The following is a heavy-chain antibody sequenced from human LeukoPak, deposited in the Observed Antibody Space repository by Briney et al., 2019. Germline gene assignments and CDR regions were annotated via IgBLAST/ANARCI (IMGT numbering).Heavy chain of an antibody. D-gene: IGHD3-22*01. V-gene: IGHV1-8*01. Sequence: ASVKVSCKASGYTFTSYDIHWVRQATGQGLEWMGWMNPNSGNTGYAQKFQGRVTMTRNTSISTAYMELSSLRSEDTAVYYCARFRTYYYDSSGYAYYYYYGMDVWGQGTTVTVSS. CDR1: GYTFTSYD. CDR2: MNPNSGNT. J-gene: IGHJ6*02. CDR3: ARFRTYYYDSSGYAYYYYYGMDV.